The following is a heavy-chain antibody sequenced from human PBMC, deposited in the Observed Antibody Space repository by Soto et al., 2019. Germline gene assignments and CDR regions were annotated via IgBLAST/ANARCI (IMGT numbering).Heavy chain of an antibody. CDR3: AKTLYGGCDY. CDR1: GFTFSTYA. Sequence: AGGSLRLSCVASGFTFSTYAMSWVRQAPGKGLEWVSGIAGNGGTTRYADSVKGRFTISRDNSKNTVYLQMNSLRVEDTAVYYCAKTLYGGCDYWGRGTLVTVSS. V-gene: IGHV3-23*01. D-gene: IGHD5-12*01. J-gene: IGHJ4*02. CDR2: IAGNGGTT.